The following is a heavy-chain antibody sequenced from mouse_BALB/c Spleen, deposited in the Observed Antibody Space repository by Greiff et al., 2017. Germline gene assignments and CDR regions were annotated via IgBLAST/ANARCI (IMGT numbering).Heavy chain of an antibody. V-gene: IGHV2-2*02. Sequence: QVQLKESGPGLVQPSQSLSITCTVSGFSLTSYGVHWVRQSPGKGLEWLGVIWSGGSTDYNAAFISRLSIIKDNSKSQVFFKMNRLQANDTAIYYWARKGLYDGYYGYYAMGYWGEGTSVTVST. CDR3: ARKGLYDGYYGYYAMGY. CDR2: IWSGGST. J-gene: IGHJ4*01. D-gene: IGHD2-3*01. CDR1: GFSLTSYG.